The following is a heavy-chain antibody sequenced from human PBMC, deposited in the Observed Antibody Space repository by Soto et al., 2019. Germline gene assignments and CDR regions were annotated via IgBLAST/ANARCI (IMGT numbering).Heavy chain of an antibody. CDR1: GGSVSSGSYH. V-gene: IGHV4-61*01. J-gene: IGHJ5*02. Sequence: QVQLQESGPGLVKPSETLSLTCTVSGGSVSSGSYHWGWIRQPPGKGLEWIGYIYHSGSTNYNPSLKSRVTISVDTSKNQFSLSLTSVTAADTAVYYCARLSVVWFDPWGQGTLVTVAS. CDR3: ARLSVVWFDP. CDR2: IYHSGST. D-gene: IGHD6-19*01.